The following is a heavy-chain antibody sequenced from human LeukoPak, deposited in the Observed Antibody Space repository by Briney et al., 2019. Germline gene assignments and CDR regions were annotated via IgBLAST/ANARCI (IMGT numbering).Heavy chain of an antibody. Sequence: PSQTLSLTCTVSGDSITGGSYYWAWIRQHPGKGLEWIGYIYYTGGTHYNPSLKSRLTISVGTSENHFSLKLSSVTAADTAIYFCARAPGAFDIWGQGTMVTVSS. V-gene: IGHV4-31*03. J-gene: IGHJ3*02. CDR1: GDSITGGSYY. CDR3: ARAPGAFDI. CDR2: IYYTGGT.